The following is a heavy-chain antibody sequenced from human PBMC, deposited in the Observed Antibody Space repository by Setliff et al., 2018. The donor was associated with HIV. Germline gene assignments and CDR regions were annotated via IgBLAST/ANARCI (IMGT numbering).Heavy chain of an antibody. J-gene: IGHJ4*02. CDR2: ISAYNGDT. Sequence: ASVKVSCKASGYTFTNYGFSWVRQTPGQGLEWMGWISAYNGDTYYAQKLQGRVTMTTNTSTSTAYMELRSLRSGDTAVYYCARVPSEYYNFWSGYSTPFDYWGQGTLVTVSS. CDR1: GYTFTNYG. CDR3: ARVPSEYYNFWSGYSTPFDY. D-gene: IGHD3-3*01. V-gene: IGHV1-18*01.